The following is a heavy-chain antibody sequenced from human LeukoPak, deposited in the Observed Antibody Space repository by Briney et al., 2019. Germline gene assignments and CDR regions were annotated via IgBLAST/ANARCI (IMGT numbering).Heavy chain of an antibody. V-gene: IGHV3-30-3*01. J-gene: IGHJ6*02. Sequence: GGSLRLSCAASGSTFSSYAMHWVRQAPGKGLEWVAVISYDGSNKYYADSVKGRFTISRDNSKNTLYLQMNSLRAEDTAVYYCARLDYYYGMDVWGQGTTVTVSS. CDR1: GSTFSSYA. CDR2: ISYDGSNK. CDR3: ARLDYYYGMDV.